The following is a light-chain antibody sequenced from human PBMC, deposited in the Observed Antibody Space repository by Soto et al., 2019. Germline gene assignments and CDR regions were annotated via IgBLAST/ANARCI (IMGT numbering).Light chain of an antibody. CDR3: ATWDDRLSAWV. J-gene: IGLJ3*02. CDR1: SSNIGTNY. Sequence: QSVLTQPPSASGTPGQRVTISCSGSSSNIGTNYVYWYHQLPGTAPKLLVYTNNQRPSGVPDRFSGSKSGTSASLAISGLRSEDEADYYCATWDDRLSAWVFGGGTKVTVL. V-gene: IGLV1-47*02. CDR2: TNN.